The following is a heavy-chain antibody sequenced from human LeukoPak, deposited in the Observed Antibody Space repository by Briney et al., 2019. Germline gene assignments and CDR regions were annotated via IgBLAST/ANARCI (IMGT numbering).Heavy chain of an antibody. CDR1: GYTLTELS. V-gene: IGHV1-24*01. CDR3: ATVVAARTFQH. Sequence: ASVRVSCKVSGYTLTELSMHWVRQAPGKGLEWMGGFDPEDGETIYAQKFQGRVTMTEDTSTDTAYMELSSLRPEDTAVYYCATVVAARTFQHWGQGTLVTVSS. J-gene: IGHJ1*01. D-gene: IGHD6-6*01. CDR2: FDPEDGET.